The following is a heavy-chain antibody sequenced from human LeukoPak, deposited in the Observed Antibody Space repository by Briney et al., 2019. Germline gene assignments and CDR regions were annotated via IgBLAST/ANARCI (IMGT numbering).Heavy chain of an antibody. D-gene: IGHD3-9*01. CDR3: ASLNDILTGQYAFDI. CDR2: IYYSGST. J-gene: IGHJ3*02. CDR1: GGSISSYY. V-gene: IGHV4-59*01. Sequence: TASETLSLTCTVSGGSISSYYWSWIRQPPGKGLEWIGYIYYSGSTNYNPSLKSRVTISVDTSKNQFSLKLSSVTAADTAVYYCASLNDILTGQYAFDIWGQGTMVTVSS.